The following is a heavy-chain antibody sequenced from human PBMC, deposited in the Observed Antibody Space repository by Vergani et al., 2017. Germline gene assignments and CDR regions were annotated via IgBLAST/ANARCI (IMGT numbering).Heavy chain of an antibody. D-gene: IGHD1-1*01. J-gene: IGHJ4*02. CDR3: ARHTTYTDS. Sequence: EVELVQSGPEMRKPGESVKISCKGSEYSFGNYWIGWVRQMPGKGLEWMGIIYPADSDTRYSPSFQGQVTISPDKSISTAFLQWDSLKASDTALYYCARHTTYTDSWGQGTLVTVSS. CDR2: IYPADSDT. V-gene: IGHV5-51*01. CDR1: EYSFGNYW.